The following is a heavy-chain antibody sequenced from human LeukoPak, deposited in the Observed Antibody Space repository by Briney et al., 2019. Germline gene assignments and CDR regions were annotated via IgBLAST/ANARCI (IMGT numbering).Heavy chain of an antibody. CDR3: ARGGGNYYGDYYYYYMDV. Sequence: SETLSLTCAVYGGSFSGYYWSWIRQPPGKGLEWIGEINHSGSTNYNPSLKSRVTISVDTSKNQFSLKLSSVTAADTAVYYCARGGGNYYGDYYYYYMDVWGKGTTVTVSS. D-gene: IGHD1-26*01. CDR2: INHSGST. J-gene: IGHJ6*03. V-gene: IGHV4-34*01. CDR1: GGSFSGYY.